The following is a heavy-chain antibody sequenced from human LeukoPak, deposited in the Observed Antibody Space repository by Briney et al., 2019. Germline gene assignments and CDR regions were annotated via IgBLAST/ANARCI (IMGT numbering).Heavy chain of an antibody. J-gene: IGHJ5*02. Sequence: PGGSLRLSCAASGFTFSSYWMSWVRQAPGKGLEWVANIKQDGSEKYYVDSVKGRFTISRDNAKNSLYLQMSSLRAEDTAVYYCARVRFGELSWFDPWGQGTLVTVSS. V-gene: IGHV3-7*03. CDR1: GFTFSSYW. D-gene: IGHD3-10*01. CDR2: IKQDGSEK. CDR3: ARVRFGELSWFDP.